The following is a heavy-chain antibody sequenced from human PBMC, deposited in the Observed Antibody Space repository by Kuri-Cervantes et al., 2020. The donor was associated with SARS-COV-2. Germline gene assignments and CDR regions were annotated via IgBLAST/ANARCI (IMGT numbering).Heavy chain of an antibody. D-gene: IGHD5-24*01. Sequence: ESLKISCTVSGGSISSSSYYWGWIRQPPGKGLEWIGSIYHSGSTYYNPSLKSRVTISVDTPKNQFSLKLSSVTAADTAVYYCARVPSIDDYVWFDPWGQGTLVTVSS. CDR1: GGSISSSSYY. CDR3: ARVPSIDDYVWFDP. CDR2: IYHSGST. J-gene: IGHJ5*02. V-gene: IGHV4-39*07.